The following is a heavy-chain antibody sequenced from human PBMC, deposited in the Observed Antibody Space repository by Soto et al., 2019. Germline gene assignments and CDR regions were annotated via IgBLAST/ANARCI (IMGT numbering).Heavy chain of an antibody. J-gene: IGHJ4*02. CDR3: ARNYYDSSGYITNFDY. Sequence: PGGSLRLSCAASGFTFSSYAMDWVRQAPGKGLEWVAVISYDGSNKYYADSVKGRFTISGDNSKNTLYLQMNSLRAEDTAVYYCARNYYDSSGYITNFDYWGQGTLVTVSS. CDR2: ISYDGSNK. D-gene: IGHD3-22*01. V-gene: IGHV3-30-3*01. CDR1: GFTFSSYA.